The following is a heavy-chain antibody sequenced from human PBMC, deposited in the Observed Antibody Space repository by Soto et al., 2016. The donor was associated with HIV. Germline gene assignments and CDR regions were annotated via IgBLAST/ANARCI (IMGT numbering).Heavy chain of an antibody. V-gene: IGHV3-23*01. CDR3: AKGDYYDSSGFIDY. CDR1: GFTFSSYA. J-gene: IGHJ4*02. D-gene: IGHD3-22*01. CDR2: ISGSGGST. Sequence: EVQLLESGGGLVQPGGSLRLSCAASGFTFSSYAMSWVRQAPGKGLEWVSGISGSGGSTYYADSVKGRFTISRDNSKNTLYLQMNSLRAEDTGVYYCAKGDYYDSSGFIDYWGQGNPGHRLL.